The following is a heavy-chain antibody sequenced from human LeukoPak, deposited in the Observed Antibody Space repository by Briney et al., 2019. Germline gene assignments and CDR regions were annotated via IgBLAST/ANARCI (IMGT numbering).Heavy chain of an antibody. V-gene: IGHV1-24*01. CDR3: ATWAVGIAAAGTHRGFDY. CDR1: GYTLTELS. Sequence: GASVKVSCKVSGYTLTELSMHWVRQAPGKGVEWMGGFDPEDGETIYAQKFQGRVTMTEDTSTDTAYMELNGLRSEDTAVYYCATWAVGIAAAGTHRGFDYWGQGTLVTVSS. J-gene: IGHJ4*02. CDR2: FDPEDGET. D-gene: IGHD6-13*01.